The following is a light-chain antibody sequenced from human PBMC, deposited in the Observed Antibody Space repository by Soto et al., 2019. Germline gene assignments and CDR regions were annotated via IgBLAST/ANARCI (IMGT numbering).Light chain of an antibody. CDR3: QQLNSYPALT. CDR1: QGISSY. V-gene: IGKV1-9*01. J-gene: IGKJ4*01. Sequence: DIQLTQSPSFLSASVGDRVTITFRAIQGISSYLAWYQQKPGKDPKLLIYAASTLQSGVPSRFSGSGSGQEFTLTISSLQPEDFATYYCQQLNSYPALTFGGGTNVDIK. CDR2: AAS.